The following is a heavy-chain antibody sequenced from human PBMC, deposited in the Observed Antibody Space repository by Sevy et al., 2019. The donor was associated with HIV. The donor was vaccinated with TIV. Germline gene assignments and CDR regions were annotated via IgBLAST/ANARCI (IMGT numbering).Heavy chain of an antibody. CDR3: AKDVPDQSWYDDFWSGSPCFDY. CDR1: GFRFGSQA. J-gene: IGHJ4*01. V-gene: IGHV3-23*01. CDR2: MSGGGDSR. D-gene: IGHD3-3*01. Sequence: GGSLRLSCVGSGFRFGSQAMSWVRQAPGKGLEWVQGMSGGGDSRGYANSVKGRFTISRANSKNTVYLQMNSLTAEDTALYYCAKDVPDQSWYDDFWSGSPCFDYWGRGILVTVSS.